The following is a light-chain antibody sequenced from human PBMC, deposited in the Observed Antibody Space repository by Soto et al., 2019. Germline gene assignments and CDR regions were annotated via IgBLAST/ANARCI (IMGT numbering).Light chain of an antibody. CDR3: QQYNNWPRT. Sequence: EIVMTQSPATLSVSPGERATLSCRASQSVSSNLAWYQQKPGQAPRHRIYGASTRSTGIPARFSGSGSGTEFTLTISSLQSEDFAVYYWQQYNNWPRTFGQGTKVEIK. J-gene: IGKJ1*01. CDR1: QSVSSN. V-gene: IGKV3-15*01. CDR2: GAS.